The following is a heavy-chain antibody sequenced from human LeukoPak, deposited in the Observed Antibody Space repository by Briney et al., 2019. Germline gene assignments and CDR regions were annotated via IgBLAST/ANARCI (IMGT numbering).Heavy chain of an antibody. CDR2: FDPEDGET. Sequence: GASVKVSCKVSGYTLTELSMHWVRQAPGKGLEWMGGFDPEDGETIYAQKFQGRVTMTRDTSVSTAYMELSRLRSDDTAVYYCARDAVAAAGLPTRKINWFDPWGQGTLVTVSS. V-gene: IGHV1-24*01. J-gene: IGHJ5*02. CDR1: GYTLTELS. D-gene: IGHD6-13*01. CDR3: ARDAVAAAGLPTRKINWFDP.